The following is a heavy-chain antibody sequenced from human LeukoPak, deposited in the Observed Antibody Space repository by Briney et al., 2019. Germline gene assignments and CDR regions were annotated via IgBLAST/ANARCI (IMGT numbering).Heavy chain of an antibody. J-gene: IGHJ4*02. CDR3: ARQDSSSWYNFDY. CDR1: GGSISSYY. D-gene: IGHD6-13*01. Sequence: SETLSLTCTVSGGSISSYYWSWIRQPPGKGLEWIGYIYYSGSTNYNPSFKSRVTISVDTSKNQFSLKLSSVTAADTAVYYCARQDSSSWYNFDYWGQGTLVTVSS. V-gene: IGHV4-59*08. CDR2: IYYSGST.